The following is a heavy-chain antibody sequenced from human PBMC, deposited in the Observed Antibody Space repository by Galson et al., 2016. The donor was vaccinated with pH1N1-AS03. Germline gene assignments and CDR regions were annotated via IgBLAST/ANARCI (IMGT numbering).Heavy chain of an antibody. D-gene: IGHD6-19*01. CDR3: ARLEVAGTWGDY. CDR1: GGSITSDY. Sequence: SETLSLTCAVSGGSITSDYWSWIRQPPGKGLEWIGYTYYSGNTNYNPSLKSRITISVDTSKNQLSLRLSSVTAADSAVYDCARLEVAGTWGDYWGQGTLVTVSS. J-gene: IGHJ4*02. V-gene: IGHV4-59*01. CDR2: TYYSGNT.